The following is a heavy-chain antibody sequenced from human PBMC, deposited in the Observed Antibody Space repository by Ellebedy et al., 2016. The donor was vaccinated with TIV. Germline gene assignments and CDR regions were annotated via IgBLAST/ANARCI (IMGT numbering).Heavy chain of an antibody. CDR3: AKDPRV. V-gene: IGHV4-59*11. Sequence: SETLSLTXTVSGGSISGHYWSWVRQPPGEGLEWIGYVHSSGGSNCNPSLKSRVTMSLDTSNNQVSLRLNSVTAADTAVYYCAKDPRVWGQGTLVTVSS. CDR2: VHSSGGS. CDR1: GGSISGHY. J-gene: IGHJ4*02.